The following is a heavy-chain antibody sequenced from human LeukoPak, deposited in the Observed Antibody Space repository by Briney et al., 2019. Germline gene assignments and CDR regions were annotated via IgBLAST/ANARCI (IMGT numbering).Heavy chain of an antibody. CDR2: ISSSSSYI. Sequence: PGGSLRLSCAASGFTFSSYSMNWVRQAPGKELEWVSSISSSSSYIYYADSVKGRFTISRDNAKNSLYLQMNSLRAEDTAVYYCAVYCSGGSCRFDYWGQGTLVTVSS. J-gene: IGHJ4*02. CDR1: GFTFSSYS. V-gene: IGHV3-21*01. CDR3: AVYCSGGSCRFDY. D-gene: IGHD2-15*01.